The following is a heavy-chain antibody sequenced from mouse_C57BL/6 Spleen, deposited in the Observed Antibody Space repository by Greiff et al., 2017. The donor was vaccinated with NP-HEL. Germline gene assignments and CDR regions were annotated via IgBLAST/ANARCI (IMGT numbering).Heavy chain of an antibody. D-gene: IGHD1-1*01. CDR3: AREGPDYYGSSLFAY. Sequence: VQLQQSGAELMKPGASVKLSCKATGYTFTGYWIEWVRQRPGHGLEWMGEIFLGSGGTTYNEKFKGKATFTADKSSNTAYMQLSSLTTEDSAIYYCAREGPDYYGSSLFAYWGQGTLVTVSA. CDR1: GYTFTGYW. V-gene: IGHV1-9*01. CDR2: IFLGSGGT. J-gene: IGHJ3*01.